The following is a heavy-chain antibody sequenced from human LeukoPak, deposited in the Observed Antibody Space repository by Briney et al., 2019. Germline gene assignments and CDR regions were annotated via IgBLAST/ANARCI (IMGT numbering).Heavy chain of an antibody. Sequence: KPSETLSLTCAVYGGSFSGYYWSWIRQPPGKGLEWIGEINHSGSTNYNPSLKSRVTISVGTSKNQFSLKLSSVTAADTAVYYCARILDYGDYRQPIDYWGQGTLVTVSS. CDR2: INHSGST. CDR3: ARILDYGDYRQPIDY. D-gene: IGHD4-17*01. CDR1: GGSFSGYY. V-gene: IGHV4-34*01. J-gene: IGHJ4*02.